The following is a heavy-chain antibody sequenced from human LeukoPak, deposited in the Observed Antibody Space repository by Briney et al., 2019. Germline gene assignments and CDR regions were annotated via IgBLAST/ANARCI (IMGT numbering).Heavy chain of an antibody. D-gene: IGHD3-10*01. J-gene: IGHJ4*02. Sequence: GGSLRLSCAASGFTFSSYAMSWVRQVPGKGLEWVSAISGSGGSTYYADSVKGRFTISRDNSKNTLYLQMNSLRAEDTAVYYCAKDHGGILLWFGEPKDYWGQGTLVTVSS. V-gene: IGHV3-23*01. CDR3: AKDHGGILLWFGEPKDY. CDR2: ISGSGGST. CDR1: GFTFSSYA.